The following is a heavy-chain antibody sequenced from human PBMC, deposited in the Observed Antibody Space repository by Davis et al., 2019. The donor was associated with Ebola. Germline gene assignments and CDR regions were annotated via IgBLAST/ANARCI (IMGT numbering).Heavy chain of an antibody. V-gene: IGHV1-18*01. Sequence: ASVKVSCKASGYTFTSYGISWVRQAPGQGLEWMGWISAYNGNTNYAQKLQGRVTMTTDTSTSAAYMELRSLRSDDTAVYYCAREFHYDFWSGYYYWGQGTLVTVSS. CDR1: GYTFTSYG. J-gene: IGHJ4*02. CDR3: AREFHYDFWSGYYY. CDR2: ISAYNGNT. D-gene: IGHD3-3*01.